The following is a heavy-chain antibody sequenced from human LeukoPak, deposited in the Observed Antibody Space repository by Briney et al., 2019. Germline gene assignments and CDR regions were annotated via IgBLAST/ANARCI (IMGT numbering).Heavy chain of an antibody. Sequence: GGSLRLSCAASGFTFSSYEMNWVRQAPGKGLEWVALISHDESTKHYADSVKGRFTISRDNSKNTLYLQMNNLRVEDTAVYYCAKDRIVISFGDVSKHWGQGTLVTVSS. D-gene: IGHD3-10*01. CDR2: ISHDESTK. CDR1: GFTFSSYE. V-gene: IGHV3-30*18. J-gene: IGHJ1*01. CDR3: AKDRIVISFGDVSKH.